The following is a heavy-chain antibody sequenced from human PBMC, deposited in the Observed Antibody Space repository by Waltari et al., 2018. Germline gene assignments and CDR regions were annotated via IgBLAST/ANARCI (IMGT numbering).Heavy chain of an antibody. Sequence: QLQLQASGPGLVKPSETLSLTCTVSGGSLSSTSYYWGWIRQPPGKGLEWIGSIYYSGSTYYNPSLKSRVTISVDTSKNQFSLKLSSVTAADTAVYYCARHPAMTIMLWYFDLWGRGTLVTVSS. CDR2: IYYSGST. CDR3: ARHPAMTIMLWYFDL. J-gene: IGHJ2*01. V-gene: IGHV4-39*01. D-gene: IGHD2-8*01. CDR1: GGSLSSTSYY.